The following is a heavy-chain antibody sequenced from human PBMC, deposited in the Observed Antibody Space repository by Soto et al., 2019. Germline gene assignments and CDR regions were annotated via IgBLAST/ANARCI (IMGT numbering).Heavy chain of an antibody. J-gene: IGHJ4*02. Sequence: ASVKVSCKVSGYTLTELSMHWVRQAPGKGLEWMGGFDPEDGETIYAQKFQGRVTMTEDTSTDTAYMELSSLRSEDTAVYYCATSGGWLRLPTDWGQGTLVTVSS. V-gene: IGHV1-24*01. CDR2: FDPEDGET. CDR1: GYTLTELS. CDR3: ATSGGWLRLPTD. D-gene: IGHD5-12*01.